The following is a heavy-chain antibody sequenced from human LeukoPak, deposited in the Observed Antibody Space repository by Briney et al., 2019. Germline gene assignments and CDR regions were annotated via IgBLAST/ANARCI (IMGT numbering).Heavy chain of an antibody. J-gene: IGHJ4*02. D-gene: IGHD6-13*01. CDR1: GFTFSSYA. CDR3: AKDGGSSWFDY. V-gene: IGHV3-23*01. CDR2: ISGSGGST. Sequence: GGSLRLSCVVSGFTFSSYAMSWVRQAPGKGLEWVSAISGSGGSTYYADSVKGRFTISRDNSKNTLYLQMNSLRAEDTAVYYCAKDGGSSWFDYWGQGTLVTVSS.